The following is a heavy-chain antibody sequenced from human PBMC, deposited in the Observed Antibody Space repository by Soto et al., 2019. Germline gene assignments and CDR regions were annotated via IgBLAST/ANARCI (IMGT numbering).Heavy chain of an antibody. J-gene: IGHJ6*02. CDR3: ARTSTVTTPGPYYYYGMDV. CDR1: GGSISSYY. Sequence: SETLSLTCTVSGGSISSYYWSWIRQPPGKGLEWIGYIYYSGSTNYNPSLKSRVTISVDTSKNQFSLKLSSVTAADTAVYYCARTSTVTTPGPYYYYGMDVWGQGTTVTVSS. V-gene: IGHV4-59*01. CDR2: IYYSGST. D-gene: IGHD4-17*01.